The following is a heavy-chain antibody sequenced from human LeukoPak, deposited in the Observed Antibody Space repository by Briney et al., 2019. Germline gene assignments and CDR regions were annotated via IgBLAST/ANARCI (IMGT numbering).Heavy chain of an antibody. J-gene: IGHJ4*02. CDR1: GGSISSYY. V-gene: IGHV4-59*06. CDR3: ARGVEWYYYGSGSYGYYFDY. D-gene: IGHD3-10*01. CDR2: IYYSGST. Sequence: SETLSLTCTVSGGSISSYYWSWIRQHPGKGLEWIGYIYYSGSTYYNPSLKSRITISVDTSKNQFSLKLSSVTAADTAVYYCARGVEWYYYGSGSYGYYFDYWGQGTLVTVSS.